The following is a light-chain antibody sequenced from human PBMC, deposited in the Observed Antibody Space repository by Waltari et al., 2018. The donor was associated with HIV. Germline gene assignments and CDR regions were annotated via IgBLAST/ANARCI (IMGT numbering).Light chain of an antibody. CDR1: TSDVGSYNL. V-gene: IGLV2-23*02. CDR3: CSYAGSSSSVV. J-gene: IGLJ2*01. CDR2: EVS. Sequence: QSALTQPASVSGSPGQSITITCTGTTSDVGSYNLVSWYQQHPGKAPKLIIYEVSQRPSGFSDRFSGSKSGNTASLTISGLQAADEADYHCCSYAGSSSSVVFGGGTKVTVL.